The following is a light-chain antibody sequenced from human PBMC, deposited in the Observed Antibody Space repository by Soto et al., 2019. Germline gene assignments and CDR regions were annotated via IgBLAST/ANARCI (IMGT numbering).Light chain of an antibody. V-gene: IGKV3-15*01. CDR3: QQYDNWPRT. CDR1: QSVSGN. J-gene: IGKJ1*01. Sequence: EIVVTQSPATLSVSPGERATFSCRASQSVSGNLAWYQQKPGLAPRLLIYGASTRGTGIPARFSGSGSGTEFTLTISSLQSEDLAVYYCQQYDNWPRTFGQGTK. CDR2: GAS.